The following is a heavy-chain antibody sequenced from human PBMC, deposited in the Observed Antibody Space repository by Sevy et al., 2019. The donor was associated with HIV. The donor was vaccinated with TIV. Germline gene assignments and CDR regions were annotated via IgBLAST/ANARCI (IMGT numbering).Heavy chain of an antibody. V-gene: IGHV4-4*07. J-gene: IGHJ4*02. CDR1: GDSISSYY. CDR2: IYTSGRT. Sequence: SETLSLTCTVSGDSISSYYWSWIRQPAGKGLEWIGRIYTSGRTNYNPSLKSRVTMSVDTSKNQFSLKLRSVTAADTAVYFCTRGEVQLWTSGFHYWGQGTLVTVSS. D-gene: IGHD1-1*01. CDR3: TRGEVQLWTSGFHY.